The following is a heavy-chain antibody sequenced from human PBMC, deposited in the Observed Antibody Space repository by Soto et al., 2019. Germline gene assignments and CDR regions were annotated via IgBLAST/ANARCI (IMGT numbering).Heavy chain of an antibody. Sequence: QVQLVQSGAEVKKPGASVKVSCKASGYTFTSYAMHWVRQAPGQRLEWMGWINAGNGNTKYSQKFQGRVTITRDTSGSTAYMELSSMRSEDTAVYYCASGGYCSSTSCYEGYYYYYMDVWGKGTTDTVSS. V-gene: IGHV1-3*01. CDR2: INAGNGNT. CDR3: ASGGYCSSTSCYEGYYYYYMDV. D-gene: IGHD2-2*01. J-gene: IGHJ6*03. CDR1: GYTFTSYA.